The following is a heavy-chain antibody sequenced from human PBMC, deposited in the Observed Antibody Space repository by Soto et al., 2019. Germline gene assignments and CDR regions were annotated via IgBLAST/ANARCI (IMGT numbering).Heavy chain of an antibody. D-gene: IGHD3-22*01. CDR2: INAGNGNT. CDR1: GYTFTRYN. CDR3: ARPPDYDDCLDY. Sequence: QVQLVQSGAEVKKPGASVKVSCKASGYTFTRYNMHWVRQAPGQRLEWMGWINAGNGNTKYSQKFQGRVTITRDTSANTAYMEMSSLISEDTAVYYCARPPDYDDCLDYWGQGTLVTVSS. V-gene: IGHV1-3*01. J-gene: IGHJ4*02.